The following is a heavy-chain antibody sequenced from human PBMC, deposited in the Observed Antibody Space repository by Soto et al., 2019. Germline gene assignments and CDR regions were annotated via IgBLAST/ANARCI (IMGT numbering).Heavy chain of an antibody. CDR3: AKVVSSRHYYGMDV. CDR1: GFTFSSYA. V-gene: IGHV3-23*01. CDR2: ISGSGGST. J-gene: IGHJ6*02. Sequence: GGSLRLSCAASGFTFSSYAMSWVRQAPGKGLEWVSAISGSGGSTYYADSVKGRFTISRDNSKNTLYLQMNSLRAEDTAVYYCAKVVSSRHYYGMDVWGQGTTVTVSS.